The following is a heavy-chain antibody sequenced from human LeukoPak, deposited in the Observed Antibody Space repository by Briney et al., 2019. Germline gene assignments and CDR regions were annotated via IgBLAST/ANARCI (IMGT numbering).Heavy chain of an antibody. D-gene: IGHD3-3*01. V-gene: IGHV3-23*01. CDR1: GFTVSSNY. CDR3: AKLSDFWNVQGWFDP. CDR2: ITGSGSST. Sequence: PGGSLRLSCAASGFTVSSNYMSWVRQAPGKGLEWVSGITGSGSSTTYADSVKGRFTISRDNSKNTLDLQMNSLRAEDTAVYYCAKLSDFWNVQGWFDPWGQGTLVTVSS. J-gene: IGHJ5*02.